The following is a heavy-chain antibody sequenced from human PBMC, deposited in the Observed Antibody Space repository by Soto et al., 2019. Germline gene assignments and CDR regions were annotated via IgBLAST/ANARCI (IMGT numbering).Heavy chain of an antibody. V-gene: IGHV3-33*01. D-gene: IGHD3-9*01. J-gene: IGHJ4*02. CDR2: IWYDGSNK. CDR1: GFPFSSYG. Sequence: PGGSLRLSCAASGFPFSSYGMHWVRQAPGKGLEWVAVIWYDGSNKYYADSVKGRFTISRDNSKNTLYLQMNSLRAEDTAVYYCARDRDVRYFGERNYFDYWGQGTLVTVSS. CDR3: ARDRDVRYFGERNYFDY.